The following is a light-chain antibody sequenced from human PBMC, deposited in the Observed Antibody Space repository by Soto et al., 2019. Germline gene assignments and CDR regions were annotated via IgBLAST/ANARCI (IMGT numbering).Light chain of an antibody. CDR1: QSVSSD. CDR2: GAS. V-gene: IGKV3-15*01. J-gene: IGKJ2*01. Sequence: EIVMTQSPVTLSVSPGERATLSCRASQSVSSDLAWYQQKSGQAPRLLIFGASTRATGIPARFSGSGSGTEFTLTISSLQSEDFAVYYCQQYNNWPPRQYTFGQGTKLAIK. CDR3: QQYNNWPPRQYT.